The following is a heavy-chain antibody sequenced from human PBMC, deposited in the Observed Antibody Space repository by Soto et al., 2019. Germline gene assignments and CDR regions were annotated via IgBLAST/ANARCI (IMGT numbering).Heavy chain of an antibody. J-gene: IGHJ5*02. CDR3: AHSLGEDWFVP. CDR2: IYWDDDK. V-gene: IGHV2-5*02. Sequence: QITLKESGPTLVKSTQTLTLTCTFSGFSLTTSGVGVGWIRQPPGKALEGLGLIYWDDDKRYSPSLKSRLTIPKDTSKNQVVLMMTNMDPVDTATYYCAHSLGEDWFVPWGQGTLVTVSS. CDR1: GFSLTTSGVG. D-gene: IGHD3-16*01.